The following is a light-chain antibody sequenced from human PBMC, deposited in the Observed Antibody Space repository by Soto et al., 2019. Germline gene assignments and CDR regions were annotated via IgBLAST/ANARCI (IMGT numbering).Light chain of an antibody. V-gene: IGKV3-15*01. CDR1: QSVNSN. Sequence: EIVMTQSPATLSVSQGDRVTLSCRASQSVNSNLAWYQQRPGQAPRLLIYATSTRATDIPARFSGSGSGTEFTLTISSLQSEDFAVYYCQQYNSWPPLTFGGGTKVEI. CDR2: ATS. J-gene: IGKJ4*01. CDR3: QQYNSWPPLT.